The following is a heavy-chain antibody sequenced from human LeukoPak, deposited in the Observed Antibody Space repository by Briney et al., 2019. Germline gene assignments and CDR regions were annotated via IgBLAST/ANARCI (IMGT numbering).Heavy chain of an antibody. CDR1: GFTFSSYG. Sequence: GGSLRLSCAASGFTFSSYGMHWVRQAPGKGLEWVAFIRYDGSNKYYADSVKGRFTISRDNSKNTLYLQMNSLRAEDTAVYYCAKVQVLLRDHYYFDYWGQGTLVTVSS. J-gene: IGHJ4*02. D-gene: IGHD3-10*01. V-gene: IGHV3-30*02. CDR2: IRYDGSNK. CDR3: AKVQVLLRDHYYFDY.